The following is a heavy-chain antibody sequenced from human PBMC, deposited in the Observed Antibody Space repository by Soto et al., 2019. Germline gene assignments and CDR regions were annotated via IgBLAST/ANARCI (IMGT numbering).Heavy chain of an antibody. Sequence: QVQLQESGPGLVKPSQTLSLTCTVSGGSVSSGVSYWSWIRQPPGKGLEWIGYMYDRGSTYYNPSLKSRVTMSVDTSKSQLSLKLRSVTVADTAVYYCAGRNENVPWLAFDYWGQGALVTVSS. CDR3: AGRNENVPWLAFDY. J-gene: IGHJ4*02. CDR2: MYDRGST. D-gene: IGHD6-19*01. V-gene: IGHV4-30-4*01. CDR1: GGSVSSGVSY.